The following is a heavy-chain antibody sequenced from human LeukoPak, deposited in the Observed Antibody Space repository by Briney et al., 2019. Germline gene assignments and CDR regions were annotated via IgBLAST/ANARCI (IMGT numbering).Heavy chain of an antibody. Sequence: ASVKVSCKTSRYTFPRYDIICVRQATGQGLEWLGWMNPNRGNTGYAQKFQGRVTMTRNTSISTAYMELSSLRSEDTAVYYCARGLFVRGWRPVPAAYWGQGTLVTVSS. CDR3: ARGLFVRGWRPVPAAY. CDR2: MNPNRGNT. CDR1: RYTFPRYD. V-gene: IGHV1-8*01. D-gene: IGHD5-24*01. J-gene: IGHJ4*02.